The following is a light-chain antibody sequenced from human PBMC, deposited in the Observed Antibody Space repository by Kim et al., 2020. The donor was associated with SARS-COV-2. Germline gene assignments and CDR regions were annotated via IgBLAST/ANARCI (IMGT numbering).Light chain of an antibody. J-gene: IGKJ1*01. CDR3: LQDYTYPWT. V-gene: IGKV1-6*01. CDR2: AAS. Sequence: ASVGDRVTITCRASQGIRNDLSWYQQKTGQAPKVLVYAASSLQAGVPSKVSGSGSNTDFTLTISSLRPEDSATYYCLQDYTYPWTFGQGTKVDIK. CDR1: QGIRND.